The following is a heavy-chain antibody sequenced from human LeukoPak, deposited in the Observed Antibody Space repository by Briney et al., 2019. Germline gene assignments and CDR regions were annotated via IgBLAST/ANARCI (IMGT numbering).Heavy chain of an antibody. Sequence: PSETLSLTCILSGRSLSSVGYYWSWIRQHPGRGLGWTGYNYYSGSSYYNPSRKSRVTISVDTSKTQLSLKLSSVTAADTAVYYCARDWHSRSSFFFGDFDIWGQGTMVTVSS. D-gene: IGHD6-6*01. V-gene: IGHV4-31*03. J-gene: IGHJ3*02. CDR3: ARDWHSRSSFFFGDFDI. CDR1: GRSLSSVGYY. CDR2: NYYSGSS.